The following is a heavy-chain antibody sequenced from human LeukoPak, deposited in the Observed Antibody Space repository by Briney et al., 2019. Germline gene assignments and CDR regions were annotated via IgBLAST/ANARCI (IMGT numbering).Heavy chain of an antibody. CDR1: GGSISSRSYY. Sequence: PSETLSLTCTVSGGSISSRSYYWGWIRQPPGKGLEWIGSFYSSGNTYFNPSLKSRVTISVDTSKNLLSLKLSSVTAADTAVYYCVRHNRQVAEFDYWGQGTLVTVSS. D-gene: IGHD2-15*01. CDR2: FYSSGNT. V-gene: IGHV4-39*01. CDR3: VRHNRQVAEFDY. J-gene: IGHJ4*02.